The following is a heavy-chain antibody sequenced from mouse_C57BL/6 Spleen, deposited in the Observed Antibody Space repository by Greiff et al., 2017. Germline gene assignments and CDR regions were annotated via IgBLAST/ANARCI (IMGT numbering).Heavy chain of an antibody. Sequence: QVQLQRSGAELVRPGASVTLSCKASGSTFTDYEMHWVKQTPVHGLEWIGAIDPETGGTAYKQKFKGKAILTADKSSSTAYMELRSLRSEDSAVYYCTRGRGYGSSSYWYFDVWGTGTTVTVSS. V-gene: IGHV1-15*01. CDR2: IDPETGGT. CDR1: GSTFTDYE. CDR3: TRGRGYGSSSYWYFDV. D-gene: IGHD1-1*01. J-gene: IGHJ1*03.